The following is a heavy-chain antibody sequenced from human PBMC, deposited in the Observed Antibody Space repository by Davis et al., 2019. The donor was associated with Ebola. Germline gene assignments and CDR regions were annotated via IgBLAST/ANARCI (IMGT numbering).Heavy chain of an antibody. CDR1: GGSISSGCYY. CDR2: IYYSGST. CDR3: ARGKDTSGYYSRNYFDY. Sequence: LRLSCTVSGGSISSGCYYWSWIRQHQGKGLEWIGYIYYSGSTYYNPSLKSRVTISVDTSKNQFSLKLSSVTAADTAVYYCARGKDTSGYYSRNYFDYWGQGTLVTVSS. V-gene: IGHV4-31*03. J-gene: IGHJ4*02. D-gene: IGHD3-22*01.